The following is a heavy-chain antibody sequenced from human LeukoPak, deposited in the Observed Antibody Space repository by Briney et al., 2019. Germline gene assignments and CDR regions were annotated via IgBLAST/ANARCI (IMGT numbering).Heavy chain of an antibody. CDR2: IWYDGSNK. J-gene: IGHJ5*02. Sequence: PGRSLRLSCAASGFTFSSYGMHWVRQAPGKGLEWVAVIWYDGSNKYYADSVKGRFTISRDNSKNTLYLQMNSLRAEDTAVYYCAREHIASTGTGWWDPWGQGTLVTVSS. D-gene: IGHD6-13*01. CDR3: AREHIASTGTGWWDP. V-gene: IGHV3-33*01. CDR1: GFTFSSYG.